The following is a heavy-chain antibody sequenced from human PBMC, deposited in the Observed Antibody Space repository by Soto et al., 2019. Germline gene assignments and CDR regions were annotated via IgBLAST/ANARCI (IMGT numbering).Heavy chain of an antibody. CDR1: GFTFSSHS. Sequence: EVQLLESGGGLGQPGGSLRLSCVGSGFTFSSHSMSWVRQAPGKRLEWVAAISGSGTKIYYADSVKGRFTISRVNSKNTHYLQMNSLRAEDTAVYYCARGGITVRRFDPWGQGTLVTVSS. CDR2: ISGSGTKI. V-gene: IGHV3-23*01. D-gene: IGHD3-10*01. J-gene: IGHJ5*02. CDR3: ARGGITVRRFDP.